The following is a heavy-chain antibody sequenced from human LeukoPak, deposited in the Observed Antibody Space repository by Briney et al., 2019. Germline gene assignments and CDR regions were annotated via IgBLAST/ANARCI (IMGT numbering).Heavy chain of an antibody. CDR2: IYHSGST. Sequence: SETLSLTCAVSGGSISSRNWWSWVRQPPGKGLEWIGEIYHSGSTYYNPSLKSRVTISVDTSKNQFSLKLSSVTAADTAVYYCARSLKDGYSYGPDLFDYWGQGTLVTVSS. CDR1: GGSISSRNW. J-gene: IGHJ4*02. V-gene: IGHV4-4*02. D-gene: IGHD5-18*01. CDR3: ARSLKDGYSYGPDLFDY.